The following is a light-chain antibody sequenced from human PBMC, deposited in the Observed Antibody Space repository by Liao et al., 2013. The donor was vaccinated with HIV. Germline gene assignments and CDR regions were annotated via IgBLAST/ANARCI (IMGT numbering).Light chain of an antibody. CDR3: QTWDSSTGV. CDR2: QDS. CDR1: KLGDKY. Sequence: SYELTQPPSVSVSPGQTASITCSADKLGDKYACWYQQKPGQSPVLVIYQDSMRPSGIPERFSGSNSGNTATLTISGTQAMDEADYYCQTWDSSTGVFGGGTKLTV. J-gene: IGLJ2*01. V-gene: IGLV3-1*01.